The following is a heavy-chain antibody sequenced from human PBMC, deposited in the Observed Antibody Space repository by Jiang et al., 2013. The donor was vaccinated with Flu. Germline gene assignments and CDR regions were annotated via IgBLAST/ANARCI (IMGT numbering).Heavy chain of an antibody. CDR2: IYYSGST. D-gene: IGHD6-19*01. Sequence: GSGLVKPSETLSLTCTVSGGSISSSSYYWGWIRQPPGKGLERIGSIYYSGSTYYNPSLKSRVTISVDTSKNQFSLKLSSVTAADTAAYYCARLMYSSGWFSPNMLRLAVGPFDIWGQGTMVTVSS. CDR3: ARLMYSSGWFSPNMLRLAVGPFDI. J-gene: IGHJ3*02. V-gene: IGHV4-39*01. CDR1: GGSISSSSYY.